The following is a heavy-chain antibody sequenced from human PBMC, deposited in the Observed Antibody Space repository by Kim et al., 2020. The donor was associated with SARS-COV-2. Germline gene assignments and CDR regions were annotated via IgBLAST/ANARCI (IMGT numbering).Heavy chain of an antibody. J-gene: IGHJ6*02. CDR3: ARVGYDYVWGSYRDYYYYYGMDV. CDR1: GGSISSSNW. CDR2: IYHSGST. V-gene: IGHV4-4*02. Sequence: SETLSLTCAVSGGSISSSNWWSWVRQPPGKGLEWIGEIYHSGSTNYNPSLKSRVTISVDKSKNQFSLKLSSVTAADTAVYYCARVGYDYVWGSYRDYYYYYGMDVWGQGTTVTVSS. D-gene: IGHD3-16*02.